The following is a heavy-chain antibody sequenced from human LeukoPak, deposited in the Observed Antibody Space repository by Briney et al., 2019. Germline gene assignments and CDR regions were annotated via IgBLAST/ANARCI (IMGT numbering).Heavy chain of an antibody. CDR3: ASHRGWYHFDY. D-gene: IGHD6-19*01. Sequence: GGSLRLACAASGFIFSDYYMSWIRQAPGKGLECVSCISGSSTDTNYSDSVNCRFTVYRDNTKHSLYLQMNSLRAEDTAVYYCASHRGWYHFDYWGKGTLVTVSS. CDR2: ISGSSTDT. J-gene: IGHJ4*02. V-gene: IGHV3-11*06. CDR1: GFIFSDYY.